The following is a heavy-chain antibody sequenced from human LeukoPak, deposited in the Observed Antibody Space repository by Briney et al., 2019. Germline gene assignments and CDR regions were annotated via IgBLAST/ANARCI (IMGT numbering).Heavy chain of an antibody. V-gene: IGHV1-2*02. Sequence: ASVKVSCKVSGYTLTELSMHWVRQAPGQGLEWMGWINPNSGGTNYAQKFQGRVTMTRDTSISTAYMELSRLRSDDTAVYYCARDGFVGELLGYWGQGTLVTVSS. CDR2: INPNSGGT. D-gene: IGHD1-7*01. CDR1: GYTLTELS. J-gene: IGHJ4*02. CDR3: ARDGFVGELLGY.